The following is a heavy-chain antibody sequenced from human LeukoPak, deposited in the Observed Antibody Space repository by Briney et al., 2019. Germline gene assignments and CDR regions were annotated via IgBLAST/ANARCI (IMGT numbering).Heavy chain of an antibody. V-gene: IGHV1-3*01. CDR2: INAGNGNT. D-gene: IGHD3-3*01. J-gene: IGHJ4*02. CDR1: GYTFTSYA. CDR3: ASPRSGYFYYFDY. Sequence: GASVKVSCKASGYTFTSYAIHWVRQAPGQRLEWMGWINAGNGNTKYSQKFQGRVTITRDTSASTAYMELSSLRSEDTAVYYCASPRSGYFYYFDYWGQGTLVTVSS.